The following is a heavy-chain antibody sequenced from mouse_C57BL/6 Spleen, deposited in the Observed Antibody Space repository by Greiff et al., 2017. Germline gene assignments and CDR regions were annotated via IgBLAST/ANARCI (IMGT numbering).Heavy chain of an antibody. D-gene: IGHD2-4*01. CDR3: ARSLYYDYDGWYFDV. Sequence: QVQLQQSGAELVKPGASVKLSCKASGYTFTSYWMHWVKQRPGRGLEWIGRIDPNSGGTTYNEKFKSKATLTVDKPSSTAYMQLSSLTSEDSAVYYCARSLYYDYDGWYFDVWGTGTTVTVSS. CDR1: GYTFTSYW. V-gene: IGHV1-72*01. CDR2: IDPNSGGT. J-gene: IGHJ1*03.